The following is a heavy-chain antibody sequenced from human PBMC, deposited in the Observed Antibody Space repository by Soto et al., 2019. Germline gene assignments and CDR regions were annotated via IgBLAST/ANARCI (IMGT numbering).Heavy chain of an antibody. D-gene: IGHD3-9*01. CDR3: ARSYDILTGYPWYYGMDV. CDR2: IWYDGSNK. V-gene: IGHV3-33*01. J-gene: IGHJ6*02. CDR1: GFTFSSYG. Sequence: PGGSLRLSCAASGFTFSSYGMHWVRQAPGKGLEWVAVIWYDGSNKYYADSVKGRFTISRDNSKNTLYLQMNSLRAEDTAVYYCARSYDILTGYPWYYGMDVWGQGTTVTVSS.